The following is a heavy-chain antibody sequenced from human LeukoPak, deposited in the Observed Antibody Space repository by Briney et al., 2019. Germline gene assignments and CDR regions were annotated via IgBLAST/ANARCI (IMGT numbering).Heavy chain of an antibody. CDR2: IKQDGSEK. J-gene: IGHJ3*02. D-gene: IGHD6-13*01. Sequence: GGSLRLSCAASGFTFSSYWMSWVRQAPGKGLEWVANIKQDGSEKYYVDPVKGRFTISRDNAKNSLYLQMNSLRAEDTAVYYCARVYSSSWYGAFDIWGQGTMVTVSS. V-gene: IGHV3-7*01. CDR3: ARVYSSSWYGAFDI. CDR1: GFTFSSYW.